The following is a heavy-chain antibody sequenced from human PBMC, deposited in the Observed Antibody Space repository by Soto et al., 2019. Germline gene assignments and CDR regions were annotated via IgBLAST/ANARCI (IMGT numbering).Heavy chain of an antibody. V-gene: IGHV3-23*01. CDR3: AKFYGGNSAHTYTIDP. CDR1: GFTFSTYA. CDR2: ISSSGGST. D-gene: IGHD2-21*02. Sequence: EVQLLESGGGLVQPGGSLRLSCAASGFTFSTYAMSWVRQAQGKGLEWVSTISSSGGSTHYADSVKGRFTISSDNSTNTLYLQMNSLRAEDTAVYYCAKFYGGNSAHTYTIDPWGQGTLVTVSS. J-gene: IGHJ5*02.